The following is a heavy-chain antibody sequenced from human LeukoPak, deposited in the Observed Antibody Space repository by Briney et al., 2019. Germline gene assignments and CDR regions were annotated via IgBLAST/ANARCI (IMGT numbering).Heavy chain of an antibody. D-gene: IGHD3-10*02. CDR2: ISSSGSTI. CDR3: AELGITMIGGV. V-gene: IGHV3-48*04. CDR1: GLTISSYS. J-gene: IGHJ6*04. Sequence: GGSLRLSCAASGLTISSYSMNWVRQAPGKGPEWVSYISSSGSTIYYADSVKGRFTISRDNAKNSLYLQMNSLRAEDTAVYYCAELGITMIGGVWGKGTTVTISS.